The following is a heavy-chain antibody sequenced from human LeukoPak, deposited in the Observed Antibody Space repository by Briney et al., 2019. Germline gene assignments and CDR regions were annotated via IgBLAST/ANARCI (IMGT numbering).Heavy chain of an antibody. CDR1: GGTFSSYA. V-gene: IGHV1-69*04. D-gene: IGHD2-8*01. J-gene: IGHJ5*02. Sequence: SVKVSCKASGGTFSSYAISWVRQVPGQGLEWMGRIIPIFVITNYAQKFQGRVTITADKSTSTAYMELSSLRSEDTAVYYCARQDCTNGVCYWGWFDPWGQGTLVTVSS. CDR2: IIPIFVIT. CDR3: ARQDCTNGVCYWGWFDP.